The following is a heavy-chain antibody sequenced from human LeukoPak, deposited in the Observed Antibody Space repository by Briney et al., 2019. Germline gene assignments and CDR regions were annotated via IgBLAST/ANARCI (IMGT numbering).Heavy chain of an antibody. J-gene: IGHJ4*02. CDR3: ATKQWLAPPPDS. CDR1: VFTFSKSW. D-gene: IGHD6-19*01. Sequence: PGGSLRLSCAASVFTFSKSWMLWVRQAPGKGLESVSRINTDGTVPTYADSVKGRFTVSRDNADNTMFLQMNSVRDEDTAVYYCATKQWLAPPPDSWGQGTPVTVSS. V-gene: IGHV3-74*01. CDR2: INTDGTVP.